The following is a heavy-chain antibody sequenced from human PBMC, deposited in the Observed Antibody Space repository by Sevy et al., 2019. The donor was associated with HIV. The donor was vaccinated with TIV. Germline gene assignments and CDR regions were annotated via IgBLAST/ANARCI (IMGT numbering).Heavy chain of an antibody. D-gene: IGHD3-10*01. CDR1: GYTFTSYG. Sequence: ASVKVSCKASGYTFTSYGINWVRQAPGQGLEWMGWISAYHGNTNYAQKLQGRVTMTTDTSTSTAYMELRSLRSDDTAVYYCARGPRYGSGSHVWFDPWGQGTLVTVSS. J-gene: IGHJ5*02. CDR3: ARGPRYGSGSHVWFDP. V-gene: IGHV1-18*01. CDR2: ISAYHGNT.